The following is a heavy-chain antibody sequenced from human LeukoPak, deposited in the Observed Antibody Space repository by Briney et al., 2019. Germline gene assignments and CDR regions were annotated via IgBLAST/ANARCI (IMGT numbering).Heavy chain of an antibody. V-gene: IGHV3-7*01. D-gene: IGHD5-18*01. Sequence: GGSLRLSCAASGFSFTTSWMSWVRQAPGKGLEWVASIEQDGSEKYYVDSVKGRFTISRDNAKNSLFLQMNSLRATDTAVYYCAKGHTSLAPGGQGALVTVSS. CDR3: AKGHTSLAP. CDR2: IEQDGSEK. J-gene: IGHJ4*02. CDR1: GFSFTTSW.